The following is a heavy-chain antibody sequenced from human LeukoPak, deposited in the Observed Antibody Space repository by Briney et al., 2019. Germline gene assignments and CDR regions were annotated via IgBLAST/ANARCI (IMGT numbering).Heavy chain of an antibody. CDR1: GASISSYY. CDR3: ARGVSDSGGSYYFDY. V-gene: IGHV4-59*01. D-gene: IGHD3-22*01. CDR2: IYYTGGT. Sequence: SETLSLTCTVSGASISSYYWSWIRQPPGKGLEWIGYIYYTGGTNYNPSLKSRVTISVDTSKNQFSLRLSSVTAADTALYYCARGVSDSGGSYYFDYWGQGTLVTVSS. J-gene: IGHJ4*02.